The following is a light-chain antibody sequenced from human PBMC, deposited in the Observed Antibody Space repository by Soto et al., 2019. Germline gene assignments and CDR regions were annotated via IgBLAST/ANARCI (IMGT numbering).Light chain of an antibody. CDR2: LNSDGSH. V-gene: IGLV4-69*01. CDR1: SGHSSYA. Sequence: QLVLTQSSSASASLGASVKLTCTLSSGHSSYAIAWHQQQPEKGPRYLMKLNSDGSHSKGDGIPDRFSGSSSGAERYLTISSLQSEDEADYYCQTWGTGIPWVFGGGTQLTVL. J-gene: IGLJ3*02. CDR3: QTWGTGIPWV.